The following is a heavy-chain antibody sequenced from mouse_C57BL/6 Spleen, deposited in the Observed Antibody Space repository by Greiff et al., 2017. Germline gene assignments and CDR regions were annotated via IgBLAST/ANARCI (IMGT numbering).Heavy chain of an antibody. CDR1: GFTFSDYG. CDR2: ISNLAYSI. V-gene: IGHV5-15*01. J-gene: IGHJ4*01. Sequence: DVMLVESGGGLVQPGGSLKLSCAASGFTFSDYGMAWVRQAPRKGPEWVAFISNLAYSIYYADTVTGRFTISRENAKNTLYLEMSSLRSEDTAMYYCARHEHYGSSNYAMDYWGQGTSVTVSS. D-gene: IGHD1-1*01. CDR3: ARHEHYGSSNYAMDY.